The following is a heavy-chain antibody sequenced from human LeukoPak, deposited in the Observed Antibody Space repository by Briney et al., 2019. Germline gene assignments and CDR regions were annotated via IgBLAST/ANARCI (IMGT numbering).Heavy chain of an antibody. Sequence: GGSLRLSCIASGFTFSDHYMDWVRQAPGQGLEWVGRTKNRANSYTTLYAASVRGRFTISRDDSKNSLYLQMSSLRTEDTAMYYCTRLTVGRNNYYYTDVWGKGTTVIVSS. V-gene: IGHV3-72*01. CDR1: GFTFSDHY. CDR3: TRLTVGRNNYYYTDV. J-gene: IGHJ6*03. CDR2: TKNRANSYTT. D-gene: IGHD1-14*01.